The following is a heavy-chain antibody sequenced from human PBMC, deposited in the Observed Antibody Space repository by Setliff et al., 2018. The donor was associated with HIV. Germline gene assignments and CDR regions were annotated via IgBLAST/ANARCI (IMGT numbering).Heavy chain of an antibody. CDR3: ARERPLANCGGDCPSGGNGFDI. V-gene: IGHV1-18*01. J-gene: IGHJ3*02. D-gene: IGHD2-21*02. CDR1: GYTFTSYG. Sequence: GASVKVSCKASGYTFTSYGIRWVRQAPGQGLEWMGWISAYNGNTNYAQKIQGRVTMTTDTSTSTAYMELRSLRSDDTAVYYCARERPLANCGGDCPSGGNGFDIWGQGTMVTVSS. CDR2: ISAYNGNT.